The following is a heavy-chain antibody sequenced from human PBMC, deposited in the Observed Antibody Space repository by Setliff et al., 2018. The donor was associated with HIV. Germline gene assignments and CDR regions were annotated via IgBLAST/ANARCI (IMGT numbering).Heavy chain of an antibody. D-gene: IGHD2-2*01. Sequence: SETLSLTCTVSGYSINSSHFWGWIRQPPGKGLEWVGSIYRTGDTHYNPSLKRRVTISVDTSKNQFSLRLSSVTAADTAVYYCARDKTYCNYSRCSRAGWYFDLWGRGTLVTVSS. CDR2: IYRTGDT. V-gene: IGHV4-38-2*02. J-gene: IGHJ2*01. CDR3: ARDKTYCNYSRCSRAGWYFDL. CDR1: GYSINSSHF.